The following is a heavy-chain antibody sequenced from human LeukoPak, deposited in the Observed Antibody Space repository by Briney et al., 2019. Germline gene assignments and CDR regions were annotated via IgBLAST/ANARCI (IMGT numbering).Heavy chain of an antibody. D-gene: IGHD3-10*01. Sequence: GGSLRLSCAASGFTFSNYGIHWVRQAPGKGLEWVAFIRYDGSNKYYADSVKGRFTISRDNSKNMLYLQMNSLRVEDTAVYYCASGGLGARKYYSDPFHYWGQGTLVTVSS. CDR2: IRYDGSNK. CDR3: ASGGLGARKYYSDPFHY. CDR1: GFTFSNYG. V-gene: IGHV3-30*02. J-gene: IGHJ4*02.